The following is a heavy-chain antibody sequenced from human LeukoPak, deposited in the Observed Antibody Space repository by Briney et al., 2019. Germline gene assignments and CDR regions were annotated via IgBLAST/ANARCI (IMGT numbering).Heavy chain of an antibody. CDR3: AKGSLGSWYYFDY. V-gene: IGHV3-23*01. D-gene: IGHD6-13*01. CDR2: ISGSGGST. J-gene: IGHJ4*02. Sequence: PGGSLRLSCAVSGITLSNYGMSWVRQAPGKGLEWVAGISGSGGSTYYADSVKGRFTVSRDNPKNTLYLQMNSLRAEDTAVYYCAKGSLGSWYYFDYWGQGTLVTVSS. CDR1: GITLSNYG.